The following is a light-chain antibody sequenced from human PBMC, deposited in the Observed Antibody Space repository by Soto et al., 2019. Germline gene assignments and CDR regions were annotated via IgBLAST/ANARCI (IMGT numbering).Light chain of an antibody. J-gene: IGLJ2*01. V-gene: IGLV2-14*01. Sequence: QSALTQPSSVSGSPGQSITISCTGSSSDVGVYNYVSWYQQHPGKAPKLIIYDVCNRPSVVSNRFSGSKSGNTASLTISGLQAEDEADYYCSSYTSSSTVVFGGGTKVTVL. CDR3: SSYTSSSTVV. CDR2: DVC. CDR1: SSDVGVYNY.